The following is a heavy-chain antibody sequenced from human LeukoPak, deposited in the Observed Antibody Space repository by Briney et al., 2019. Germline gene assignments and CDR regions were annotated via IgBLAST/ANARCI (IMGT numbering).Heavy chain of an antibody. V-gene: IGHV3-7*01. J-gene: IGHJ4*02. CDR3: ARNLRDTNYAIFDY. D-gene: IGHD1-7*01. Sequence: QSGGSLRLSCVGSGFSFSNSLMSWVRQAPGKGPEWVANINQDSSEKSYVDSVKGRFSISRDNAKSSVFLQMNSLRADDTALYYCARNLRDTNYAIFDYWGQGTLVTVSS. CDR1: GFSFSNSL. CDR2: INQDSSEK.